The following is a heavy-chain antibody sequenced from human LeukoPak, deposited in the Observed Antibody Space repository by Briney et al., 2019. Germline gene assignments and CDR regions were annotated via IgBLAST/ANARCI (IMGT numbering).Heavy chain of an antibody. CDR2: ISWNSGSI. CDR3: AKVDSSSWYLGVYFQH. CDR1: GFTFDDYA. V-gene: IGHV3-9*01. Sequence: GGSLRLSCAASGFTFDDYAMHWVRQAPGKGLEWVSGISWNSGSIGYADSAKGRFTISRDNAKNSLYLQMNSLRAEDTALYYCAKVDSSSWYLGVYFQHWGQGTLVTVSS. J-gene: IGHJ1*01. D-gene: IGHD6-13*01.